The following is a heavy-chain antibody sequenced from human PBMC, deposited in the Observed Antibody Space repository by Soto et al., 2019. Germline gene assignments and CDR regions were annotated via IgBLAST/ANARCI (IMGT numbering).Heavy chain of an antibody. CDR1: GYTFTNYG. CDR3: ARDMGVRGMGY. D-gene: IGHD3-10*01. CDR2: ISPYNGNT. Sequence: QVQLVQSGAEVKKPGASVKVSCKASGYTFTNYGLSWVRQAPGQGLEWMGWISPYNGNTNYAQKLQGRVTMTTDTYTSTAYMELGSLRSDDTAVYYCARDMGVRGMGYWGQGTLVTVSS. V-gene: IGHV1-18*01. J-gene: IGHJ4*02.